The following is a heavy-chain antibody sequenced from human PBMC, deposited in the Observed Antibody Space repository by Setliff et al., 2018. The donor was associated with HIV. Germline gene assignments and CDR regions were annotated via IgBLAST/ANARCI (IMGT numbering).Heavy chain of an antibody. Sequence: SETLSLTCTVSGDSISSSSYYWGWVRQPPGKGLEWIGTMFYTGSAYYTPSLKSRVTISVDTSKNQFSLKVRSVTAADTAVYYCARQVTVVGYFETAAGSFNYWGPGTLVTVSS. CDR1: GDSISSSSYY. D-gene: IGHD2-21*01. CDR2: MFYTGSA. J-gene: IGHJ4*02. CDR3: ARQVTVVGYFETAAGSFNY. V-gene: IGHV4-39*01.